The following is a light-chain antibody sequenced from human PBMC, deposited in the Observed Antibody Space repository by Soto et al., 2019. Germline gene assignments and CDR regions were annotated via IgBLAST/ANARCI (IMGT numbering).Light chain of an antibody. J-gene: IGKJ4*01. CDR1: QDINNN. Sequence: DIQMTQSPSSLSASVGDRVTITCQASQDINNNLNWYQQKPGKALNLLIYDASNLETGVPSRFGGSGAVTDFTFTISSLQTEDMATYYCQQYDNFPLHFGGGTEVEIK. CDR2: DAS. CDR3: QQYDNFPLH. V-gene: IGKV1-33*01.